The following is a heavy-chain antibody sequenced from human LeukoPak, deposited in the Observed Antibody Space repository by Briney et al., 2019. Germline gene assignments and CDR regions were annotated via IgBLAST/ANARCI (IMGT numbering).Heavy chain of an antibody. D-gene: IGHD3-9*01. CDR1: GGSISISRSY. Sequence: ETLSLTCSVSGGSISISRSYWGWIRQPPGKGLEWVSTISGNGGSTYYADSVKGRFTISRDNPKNTLFMQMNSLRAEDTAIYYCAKGVRYFDWFQDWGQGTLVTVSS. V-gene: IGHV3-23*01. CDR2: ISGNGGST. J-gene: IGHJ5*02. CDR3: AKGVRYFDWFQD.